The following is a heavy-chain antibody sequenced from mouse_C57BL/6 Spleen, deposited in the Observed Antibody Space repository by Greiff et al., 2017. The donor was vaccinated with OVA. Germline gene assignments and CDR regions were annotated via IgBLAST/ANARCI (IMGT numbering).Heavy chain of an antibody. J-gene: IGHJ3*01. CDR1: GYTFTDYE. Sequence: QVQLKESGAELVRPGASVTLSCKASGYTFTDYEMPWVKQTPVHGLEWIGAIDPETGGTAYNQKFKGKAILTADKSSSTAYMELRSLTSEDSAVYYCTLYDYDWFAYWGQGTLVTVSA. CDR2: IDPETGGT. CDR3: TLYDYDWFAY. V-gene: IGHV1-15*01. D-gene: IGHD2-4*01.